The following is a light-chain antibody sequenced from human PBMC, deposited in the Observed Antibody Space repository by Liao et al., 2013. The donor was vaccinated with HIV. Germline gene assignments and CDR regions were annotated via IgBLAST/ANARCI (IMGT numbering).Light chain of an antibody. CDR3: QAWDSSTDVV. V-gene: IGLV3-25*02. CDR2: KDS. J-gene: IGLJ2*01. CDR1: ALPKQY. Sequence: SYELTQPPSVSVSPGQTARITCSGDALPKQYAYWYQQKPGQAPVLVIYKDSERPSGIPDRFSGSNSGNTATLTISGTQAMDEADYYCQAWDSSTDVVFGGGTKLTVL.